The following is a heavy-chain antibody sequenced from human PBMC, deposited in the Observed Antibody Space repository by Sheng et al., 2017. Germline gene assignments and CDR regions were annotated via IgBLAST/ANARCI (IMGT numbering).Heavy chain of an antibody. V-gene: IGHV4-39*07. CDR1: GGSISSSSYY. D-gene: IGHD3-22*01. Sequence: QLQLQESGPGLVKPSETLSLTCTVSGGSISSSSYYWGWIRQPPGKGLEWIGSIYYSGSTYYNPSLKSRVTISVDTSKNQFSLKLSSVTAADTAVYYCARDQGYYDSSWWGYFDLWAVAPWSLSP. J-gene: IGHJ2*01. CDR3: ARDQGYYDSSWWGYFDL. CDR2: IYYSGST.